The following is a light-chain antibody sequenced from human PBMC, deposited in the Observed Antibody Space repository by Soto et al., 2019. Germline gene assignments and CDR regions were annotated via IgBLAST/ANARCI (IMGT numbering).Light chain of an antibody. CDR2: GNS. V-gene: IGLV1-40*01. J-gene: IGLJ1*01. Sequence: QLVLTQPPSVSGAPGQRVTISCTGSSSNIGAHYDVHWYQQLPGTAPKLLIYGNSNRPSGVPDRFSGSKSGTSASLAITGLQPEDEADYYCQSYDNSLSVYVFGTGTKVTVL. CDR3: QSYDNSLSVYV. CDR1: SSNIGAHYD.